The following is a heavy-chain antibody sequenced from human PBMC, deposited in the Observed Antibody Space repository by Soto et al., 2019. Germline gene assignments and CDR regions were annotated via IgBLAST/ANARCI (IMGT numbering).Heavy chain of an antibody. CDR1: GFTCSNYG. V-gene: IGHV3-30*18. Sequence: QVQLVESGGGVVQPGRSLRLSCAASGFTCSNYGMHWVRQAPGKGLEWVAVISYDGSNKYYADSVKGRFSISRDNSKNTLDLQMNSLRAEDTAVYYCAKGAWFDPWGQGTLVTVSS. J-gene: IGHJ5*02. CDR2: ISYDGSNK. CDR3: AKGAWFDP.